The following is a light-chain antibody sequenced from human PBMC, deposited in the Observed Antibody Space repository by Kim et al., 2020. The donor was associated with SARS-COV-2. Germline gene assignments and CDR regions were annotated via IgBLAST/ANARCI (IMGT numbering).Light chain of an antibody. CDR1: QDIKIY. V-gene: IGKV1-33*01. Sequence: DIQMTQSPSSLSASIGDRVTITCQASQDIKIYLNWYQHKTGKAPKVLIYDASFLEAGVPSRFSGSGSGTHFTLTISSLQPEDFATYYCQQFEDLLITFGQGTRLEIK. J-gene: IGKJ5*01. CDR3: QQFEDLLIT. CDR2: DAS.